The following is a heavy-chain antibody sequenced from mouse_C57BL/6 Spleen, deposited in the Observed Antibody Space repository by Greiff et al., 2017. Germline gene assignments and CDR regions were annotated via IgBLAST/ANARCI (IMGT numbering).Heavy chain of an antibody. D-gene: IGHD1-1*01. Sequence: QVQLQQSGAELARPGASVKMSCKASGYTFTSYTMHWVKQRPGQGLEWIGYINPSRGYTKYNQKFKDKATLTADKSSSTAYMQLSSLTSEDSAVYYCATYYGRRDYACDYWGQGTSGTVSS. J-gene: IGHJ4*01. CDR3: ATYYGRRDYACDY. CDR1: GYTFTSYT. CDR2: INPSRGYT. V-gene: IGHV1-4*01.